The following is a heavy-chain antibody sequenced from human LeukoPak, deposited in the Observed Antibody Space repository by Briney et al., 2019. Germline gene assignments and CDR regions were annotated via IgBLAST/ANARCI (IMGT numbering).Heavy chain of an antibody. D-gene: IGHD2/OR15-2a*01. Sequence: SETLSLTCAVYGGSFSEYYWSWLRQPPGKGLEWIGEIYHSGSTNYNPSLKSRVTMSVDASKNHFSLELSHVTAVDTAVYYCARNKFPPQAFDIWGQGTLVTVSS. V-gene: IGHV4-34*01. J-gene: IGHJ3*02. CDR3: ARNKFPPQAFDI. CDR1: GGSFSEYY. CDR2: IYHSGST.